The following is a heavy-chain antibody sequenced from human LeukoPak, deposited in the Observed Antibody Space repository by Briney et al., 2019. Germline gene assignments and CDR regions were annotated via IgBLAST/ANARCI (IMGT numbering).Heavy chain of an antibody. CDR1: GFTFSNYG. CDR3: AKGYDILTGYSLHFDY. D-gene: IGHD3-9*01. J-gene: IGHJ4*02. V-gene: IGHV3-33*06. Sequence: PGRSLRLSCAASGFTFSNYGMHWVRQAPGKGLEWVALIWFDGSNKFYADSVKGRFTISRDNSKNTLYLQMNSLRAEDTAMYYCAKGYDILTGYSLHFDYWGQGTLVTVSS. CDR2: IWFDGSNK.